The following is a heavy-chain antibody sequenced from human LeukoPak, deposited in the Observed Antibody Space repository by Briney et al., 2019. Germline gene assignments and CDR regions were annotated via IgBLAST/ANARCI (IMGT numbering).Heavy chain of an antibody. CDR2: IRSKAYGGTT. J-gene: IGHJ4*02. V-gene: IGHV3-49*01. Sequence: GGSLRLSCTASGFTFGDYAMSWFRQAPGKGLEWVGFIRSKAYGGTTEYAASVKGRFTISRDGSKSIAYLQMNSLKTEDTAVYYCTRDLPSYYYDSSGHDFDYWGQGTLVTVSS. CDR3: TRDLPSYYYDSSGHDFDY. D-gene: IGHD3-22*01. CDR1: GFTFGDYA.